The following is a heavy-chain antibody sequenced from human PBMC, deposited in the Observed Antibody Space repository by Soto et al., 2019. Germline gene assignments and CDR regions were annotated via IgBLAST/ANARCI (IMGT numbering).Heavy chain of an antibody. Sequence: QVQLVESGGGVVQPGRSLRLSCAASGFSFSISPMHWVRQAPGKGPEWVALISYDGTNKFYADSLKGRFTISRDNSKSTLYLQVDSLRTEDAAVYYCARDPKTSGGQHWAFNYFHSWGQGTLVTVSS. CDR2: ISYDGTNK. V-gene: IGHV3-30-3*01. J-gene: IGHJ4*02. CDR3: ARDPKTSGGQHWAFNYFHS. CDR1: GFSFSISP. D-gene: IGHD7-27*01.